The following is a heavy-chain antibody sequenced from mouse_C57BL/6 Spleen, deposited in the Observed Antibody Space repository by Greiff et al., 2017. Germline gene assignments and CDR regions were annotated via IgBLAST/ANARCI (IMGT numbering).Heavy chain of an antibody. J-gene: IGHJ2*01. CDR2: IDPETGGT. CDR1: GYTFTDYE. D-gene: IGHD1-1*01. Sequence: QVQLQQSGAELVRPGASVTLSCKASGYTFTDYEMHWVKQTPVHGLEWIGAIDPETGGTAYNQKFKGKAILTADKSSSPAYMELRSLPSADSAFYYCTRSGITTVWGQGTTLTVSS. V-gene: IGHV1-15*01. CDR3: TRSGITTV.